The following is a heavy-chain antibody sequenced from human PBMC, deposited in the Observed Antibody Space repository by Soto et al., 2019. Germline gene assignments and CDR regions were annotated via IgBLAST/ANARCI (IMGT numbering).Heavy chain of an antibody. V-gene: IGHV1-69*02. CDR2: IIPILGIA. CDR3: ARAVSSSGWFDP. CDR1: GGTFSSYT. J-gene: IGHJ5*02. D-gene: IGHD6-13*01. Sequence: QVQLVQSGAEVKKPGSSVKVSCKASGGTFSSYTISWVRQAPGQGLEWMVRIIPILGIANYAQKFQGRVTIPADKSTSTAYTELSCLGSEDTAVNYYARAVSSSGWFDPWGQGTLVTVSS.